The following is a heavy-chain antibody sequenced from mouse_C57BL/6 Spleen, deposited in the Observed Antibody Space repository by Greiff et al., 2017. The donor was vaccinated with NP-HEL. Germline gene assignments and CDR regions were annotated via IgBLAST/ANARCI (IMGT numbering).Heavy chain of an antibody. D-gene: IGHD3-1*01. Sequence: QVQLQQPGAELVMPGASVKLSCKASGYTFTSYWMHWVKQRPGQGLEWIGEIDPSDSYTNYNQKFKGKSTLTVDKSSSTAYMQLSSLTSEDSAVYYGARKDRGYFDYWAKAPLSQSPQ. V-gene: IGHV1-69*01. J-gene: IGHJ2*01. CDR2: IDPSDSYT. CDR1: GYTFTSYW. CDR3: ARKDRGYFDY.